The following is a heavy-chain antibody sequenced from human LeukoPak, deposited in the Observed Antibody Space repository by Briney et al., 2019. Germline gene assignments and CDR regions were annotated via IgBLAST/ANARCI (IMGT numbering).Heavy chain of an antibody. Sequence: PGGSLRLSCAASGFTFDDYAMHSVRQAPGKGLEWVSGISWNSGSIGYADSVKGRFTISRDNAKNSLYLQMNSLRAEDTALYYCAKDIYAAASPLGYWGQGTLVTVSS. CDR2: ISWNSGSI. CDR3: AKDIYAAASPLGY. CDR1: GFTFDDYA. V-gene: IGHV3-9*01. J-gene: IGHJ4*02. D-gene: IGHD2-2*01.